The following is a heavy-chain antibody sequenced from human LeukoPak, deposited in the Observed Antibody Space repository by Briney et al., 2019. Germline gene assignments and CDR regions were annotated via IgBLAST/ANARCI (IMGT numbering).Heavy chain of an antibody. CDR3: ARDSVADY. D-gene: IGHD6-19*01. Sequence: PGGSLRLSCAASGFSVSSNYMSWVRQAPGKGLEWVSVIYSGGDTSYADSVKGRFTISRDNSKNTLFLQMNSLRAEDTAVYYCARDSVADYWGQGTLVTVSA. CDR1: GFSVSSNY. CDR2: IYSGGDT. V-gene: IGHV3-66*01. J-gene: IGHJ4*02.